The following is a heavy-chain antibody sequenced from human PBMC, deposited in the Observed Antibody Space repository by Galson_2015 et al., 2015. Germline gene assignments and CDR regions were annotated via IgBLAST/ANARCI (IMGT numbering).Heavy chain of an antibody. Sequence: SLRLSCAASGFTFSSYSMNWVRQAPGKGLEWVSYIGSSGSTIYYADSVKGRFTVSRDDSKRIAYLQMNYLQTEDTAMYYCSTDYYENNASHYPLRYWGQGTLVTVSS. J-gene: IGHJ4*02. D-gene: IGHD3-22*01. CDR2: IGSSGSTI. V-gene: IGHV3-48*01. CDR1: GFTFSSYS. CDR3: STDYYENNASHYPLRY.